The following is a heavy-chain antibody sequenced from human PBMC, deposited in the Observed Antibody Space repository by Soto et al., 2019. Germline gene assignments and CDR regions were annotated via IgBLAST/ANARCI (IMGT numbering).Heavy chain of an antibody. CDR3: ARDQKLYSSFVRFTMGRGVPIPPYEYYGRDV. D-gene: IGHD3-10*01. J-gene: IGHJ6*02. CDR1: GGSISSSNW. CDR2: IYHSGST. V-gene: IGHV4-4*02. Sequence: PSETLYLTCAVSGGSISSSNWWSWVRQPPGKGLEWIGEIYHSGSTNYNPSLKSRVTISVDKSKNQFSLKLSSVTAADTAVYYCARDQKLYSSFVRFTMGRGVPIPPYEYYGRDVWGQGTTVIV.